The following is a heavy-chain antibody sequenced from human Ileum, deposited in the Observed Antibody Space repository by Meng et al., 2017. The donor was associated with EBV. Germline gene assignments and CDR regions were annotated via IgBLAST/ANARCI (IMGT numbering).Heavy chain of an antibody. Sequence: VQLQHSRPGLVKPSGTLSPPCAVSGGSISSSNCWSWVRQPPGKGLEWIGKIYHSGITIYNPSLKSRVTMSVDNSKNQFSLKLNSMTAADTAVYYCARDPTGGEDHQRVWGQGTLVTVSS. J-gene: IGHJ4*02. CDR2: IYHSGIT. CDR1: GGSISSSNC. CDR3: ARDPTGGEDHQRV. D-gene: IGHD1-14*01. V-gene: IGHV4-4*02.